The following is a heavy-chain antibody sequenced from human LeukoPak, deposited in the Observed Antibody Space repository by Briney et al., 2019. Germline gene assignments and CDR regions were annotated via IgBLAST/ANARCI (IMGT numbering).Heavy chain of an antibody. Sequence: ASVRVSCKASGYTFTSYDINWVRQATGQGLEWMGWMNPNSGNTGYAQKFQGRVTITRNTSISTAYMELSSLRSEDTDVYYCARGHHGDFNYWGQGTLVTVSS. CDR2: MNPNSGNT. D-gene: IGHD4-17*01. CDR1: GYTFTSYD. J-gene: IGHJ4*02. CDR3: ARGHHGDFNY. V-gene: IGHV1-8*03.